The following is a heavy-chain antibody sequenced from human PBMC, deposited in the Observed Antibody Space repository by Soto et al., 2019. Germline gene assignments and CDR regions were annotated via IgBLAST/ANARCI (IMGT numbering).Heavy chain of an antibody. CDR1: GFTFSSDA. Sequence: PGGSLRLSCAGSGFTFSSDAMSWVRQAPGKGLEWVSAISGSGGSTYYADSVKGRFTISRDNSKNTLYLQMNSLRAEDTAVYYCAKDSALWFGELPIPHWFDPWGQGTLVTVSS. D-gene: IGHD3-10*01. J-gene: IGHJ5*02. CDR3: AKDSALWFGELPIPHWFDP. CDR2: ISGSGGST. V-gene: IGHV3-23*01.